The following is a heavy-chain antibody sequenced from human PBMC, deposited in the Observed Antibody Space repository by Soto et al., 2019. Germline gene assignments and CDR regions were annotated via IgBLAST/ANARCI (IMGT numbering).Heavy chain of an antibody. V-gene: IGHV3-74*01. J-gene: IGHJ6*02. Sequence: GSLRLSCAASGFTFSSYWMHWVRQAPGKGLVWVSRINSDGSSTSYADSVKGRFTISRDNAKNTLYLQMNSLRAEDTAVYYCARDPSITMVRGVIVVYYYYGMDVWGQGTTVTVSS. CDR3: ARDPSITMVRGVIVVYYYYGMDV. CDR2: INSDGSST. CDR1: GFTFSSYW. D-gene: IGHD3-10*01.